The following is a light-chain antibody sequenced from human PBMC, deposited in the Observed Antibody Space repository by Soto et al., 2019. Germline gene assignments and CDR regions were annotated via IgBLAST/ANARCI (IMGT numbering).Light chain of an antibody. J-gene: IGKJ5*01. CDR3: QQLNINGDPIT. Sequence: IQLTQSPSSLSASVGDRVTITCRASQGISSYLAWYQQKPGKAPKLLINAASTLQSGVPSRFSGSGSGTDFTLTISGLQPEDFATYYCQQLNINGDPITFGQGKRLEIK. CDR1: QGISSY. CDR2: AAS. V-gene: IGKV1-9*01.